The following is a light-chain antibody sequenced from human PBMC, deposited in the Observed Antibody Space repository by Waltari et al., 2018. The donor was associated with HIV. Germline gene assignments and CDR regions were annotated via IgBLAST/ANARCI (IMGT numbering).Light chain of an antibody. V-gene: IGKV1-33*01. Sequence: DIQMTQSPSSLSASVGDRVTITCQASQDITHYLNWYQQKPGKAPNLLIFDVSKLQPGVPSRFRGSGSGTDFTFTISSLEPEDIATYFCQHHDNLPITFGQGTRLEMK. J-gene: IGKJ5*01. CDR2: DVS. CDR3: QHHDNLPIT. CDR1: QDITHY.